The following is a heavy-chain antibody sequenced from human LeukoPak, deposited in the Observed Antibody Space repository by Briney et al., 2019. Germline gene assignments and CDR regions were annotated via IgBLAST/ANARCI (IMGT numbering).Heavy chain of an antibody. D-gene: IGHD6-13*01. CDR3: ARDTSEIAAAGRFDP. CDR1: GFTFSSYS. J-gene: IGHJ5*02. V-gene: IGHV3-21*01. CDR2: ISSSSSYI. Sequence: GGSLRLSCAASGFTFSSYSMNWVRQAPGKGLEWVSSISSSSSYIYYADSVKGRFTISRDNAKNSLYLQMNSLRAEDTAVYYCARDTSEIAAAGRFDPWGQGTLVTVSS.